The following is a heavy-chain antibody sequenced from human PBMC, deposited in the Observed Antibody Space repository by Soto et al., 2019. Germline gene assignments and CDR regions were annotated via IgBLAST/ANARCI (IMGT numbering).Heavy chain of an antibody. CDR2: IYYSGST. CDR1: GGSISSSSYY. CDR3: AFYSSSPGYYYYYMDV. Sequence: SETLSLTCTVSGGSISSSSYYWGWIRQPPGKGLEWIGSIYYSGSTYYNPSLKSRVTISVDTSKNQFSLKLSSVTAADTAVYYCAFYSSSPGYYYYYMDVWGKGTTVTVSS. J-gene: IGHJ6*03. V-gene: IGHV4-39*01. D-gene: IGHD6-6*01.